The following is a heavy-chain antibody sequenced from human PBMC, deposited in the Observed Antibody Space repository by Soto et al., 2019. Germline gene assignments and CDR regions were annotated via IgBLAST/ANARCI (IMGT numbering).Heavy chain of an antibody. J-gene: IGHJ6*02. V-gene: IGHV3-15*07. CDR3: TSDGRGNYRWYHDGMDV. Sequence: EVQLVESGGDLVKPGGSLRLSCAASGFTFNNAGMNWVRQAPGKGLEWVGRIKSQSDGGTTDYAVSVKDRFIISRNDSKNTVYPHMNSLQTEDTAVYYFTSDGRGNYRWYHDGMDVWGPGTTVTVSS. CDR2: IKSQSDGGTT. CDR1: GFTFNNAG. D-gene: IGHD4-4*01.